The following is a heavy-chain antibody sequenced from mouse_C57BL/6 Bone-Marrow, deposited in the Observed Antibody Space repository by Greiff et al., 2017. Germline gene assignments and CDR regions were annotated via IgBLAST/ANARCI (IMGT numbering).Heavy chain of an antibody. CDR3: TRRYYGKGY. CDR2: IDPETGGT. CDR1: GYTFTDYE. J-gene: IGHJ2*01. Sequence: QVQLKQSGAELVRPGASVTLSCKASGYTFTDYEMHWVKQTPVHGLEWIGAIDPETGGTAYNQKFKGKAILTADKSSSTAYMELRSLTSEDAAVYCCTRRYYGKGYWGQGTTLTVSS. V-gene: IGHV1-15*01. D-gene: IGHD1-1*01.